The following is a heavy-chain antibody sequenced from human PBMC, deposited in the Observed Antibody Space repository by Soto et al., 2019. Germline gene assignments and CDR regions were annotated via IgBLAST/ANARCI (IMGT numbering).Heavy chain of an antibody. CDR2: IYSGGST. D-gene: IGHD3-22*01. V-gene: IGHV3-53*01. CDR1: GFTVSSNY. J-gene: IGHJ2*01. CDR3: ARERSSGYYPNWYFDL. Sequence: GGSLRLSCAASGFTVSSNYMSWVRQAPGKGLEWVSVIYSGGSTYYADSVKGRFTISRDNSKNTLYLQMNSLRAEDTAVYYCARERSSGYYPNWYFDLWGRGTLVTVSS.